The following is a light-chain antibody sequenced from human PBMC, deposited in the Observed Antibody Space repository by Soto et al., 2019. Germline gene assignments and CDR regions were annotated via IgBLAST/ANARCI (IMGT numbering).Light chain of an antibody. V-gene: IGKV2-28*01. J-gene: IGKJ3*01. CDR3: MHASQTRA. CDR2: LGS. Sequence: DIVMTQSPLSLPVTPGEPASISCRSSQSLLHSNGKTYLDWYLQKPGQSPQLLIYLGSSRASGVPDRFSGSGSGTDFTLKISRVEAEDVGIYYCMHASQTRAFGTGTKVDIK. CDR1: QSLLHSNGKTY.